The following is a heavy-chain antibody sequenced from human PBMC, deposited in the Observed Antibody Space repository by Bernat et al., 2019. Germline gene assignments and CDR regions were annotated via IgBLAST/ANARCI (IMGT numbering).Heavy chain of an antibody. CDR3: ARAVVYCSGGSCYSGYFDY. V-gene: IGHV3-64*01. Sequence: EVQLVESGGGLVQPGGSLRLSCAASGFTFSSFAMHWVRQAPGKGPQYVSAISSNGGITYYANSVKGRFTISRDNSKNTLYLQMGSLRAEDMAVYYCARAVVYCSGGSCYSGYFDYWGQGTLVTVSS. D-gene: IGHD2-15*01. J-gene: IGHJ4*02. CDR1: GFTFSSFA. CDR2: ISSNGGIT.